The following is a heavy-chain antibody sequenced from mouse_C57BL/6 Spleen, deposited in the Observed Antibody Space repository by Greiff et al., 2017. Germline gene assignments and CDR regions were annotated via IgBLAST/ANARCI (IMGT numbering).Heavy chain of an antibody. J-gene: IGHJ4*01. V-gene: IGHV1-64*01. Sequence: VQLQQPGAELVKPGASVKLSCKASGYTFTSYWMHWVKQRPGQGLEWIGMIHPNSGSTNYNEKFKSKATLTVDKSSSTAYMQLSSLTSEDSAVYYCARGDYSYVRDYAMDYWGQGTSVTVSS. CDR2: IHPNSGST. D-gene: IGHD1-1*01. CDR3: ARGDYSYVRDYAMDY. CDR1: GYTFTSYW.